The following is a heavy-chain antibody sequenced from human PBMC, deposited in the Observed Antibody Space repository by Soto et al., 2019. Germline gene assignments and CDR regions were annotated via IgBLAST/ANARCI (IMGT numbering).Heavy chain of an antibody. J-gene: IGHJ4*02. Sequence: GGSLRLSCAASGFTFSSYWMSWVRQAPGKGLEWVANIKQDGSEKYYVDSVKGRFTISRDNAKNSLYLQMNSQRAEDTAVYYCARARIKYSSGWSYFDYWGQGTLVTVSS. CDR2: IKQDGSEK. D-gene: IGHD6-19*01. V-gene: IGHV3-7*01. CDR1: GFTFSSYW. CDR3: ARARIKYSSGWSYFDY.